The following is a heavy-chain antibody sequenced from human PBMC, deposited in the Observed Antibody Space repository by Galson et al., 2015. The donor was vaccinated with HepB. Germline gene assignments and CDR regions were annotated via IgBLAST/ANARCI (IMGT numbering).Heavy chain of an antibody. CDR1: GYTFTSYY. V-gene: IGHV1-46*01. CDR2: INPSGCST. D-gene: IGHD2-8*01. J-gene: IGHJ6*03. CDR3: ARCMGIEGPYYYYYMDV. Sequence: QSGAEVKKPGASVKVSCKASGYTFTSYYMHWVRQAPGQGLEWMGIINPSGCSTSYAQKFQGRVTMTRDTSTSTVYMELSSLRSEDTAVYYCARCMGIEGPYYYYYMDVWGKGTTVTVSS.